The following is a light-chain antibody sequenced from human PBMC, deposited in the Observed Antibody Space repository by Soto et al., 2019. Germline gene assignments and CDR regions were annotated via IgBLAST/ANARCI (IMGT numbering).Light chain of an antibody. Sequence: EIVLTQSPGTLSLSPGERATLSCRASQSVGSNYLAWYQQKPGQAPRILIHSASSRATGIPDRFSASGTGTDFTLTISRLEPEDFAVYYCQQYSASPRTFGQGTKVDIK. CDR2: SAS. CDR3: QQYSASPRT. J-gene: IGKJ1*01. CDR1: QSVGSNY. V-gene: IGKV3-20*01.